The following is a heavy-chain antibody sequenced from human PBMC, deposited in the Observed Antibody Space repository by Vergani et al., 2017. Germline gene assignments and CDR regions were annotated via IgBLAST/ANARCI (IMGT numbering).Heavy chain of an antibody. CDR2: INPSGGHT. CDR1: GYTFSNYS. Sequence: QVQVVPSGAEVKQSGASVKVSCKTSGYTFSNYSMHWVRQAPGQGLEWMGIINPSGGHTNYAQKFQGRVTMTRDTSTSTFYMELSSLRSEDTAIYYCARGDYGILTGYRYWGQGTLVTVSA. J-gene: IGHJ4*02. D-gene: IGHD3-9*01. CDR3: ARGDYGILTGYRY. V-gene: IGHV1-46*03.